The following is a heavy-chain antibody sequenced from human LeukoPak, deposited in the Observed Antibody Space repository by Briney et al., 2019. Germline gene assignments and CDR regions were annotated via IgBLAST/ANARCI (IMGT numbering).Heavy chain of an antibody. CDR3: ASRGYSYGYLVRY. V-gene: IGHV3-7*01. J-gene: IGHJ4*02. CDR2: IKQDGSEK. D-gene: IGHD5-18*01. Sequence: GGSLRLSCAASGFTFSSYWMSWVRQAPGKGLEWVASIKQDGSEKYYVDSVKGRFTISRDNAKNSLYLQMNSLRAEDTAVYYCASRGYSYGYLVRYWGQGTLVTVSS. CDR1: GFTFSSYW.